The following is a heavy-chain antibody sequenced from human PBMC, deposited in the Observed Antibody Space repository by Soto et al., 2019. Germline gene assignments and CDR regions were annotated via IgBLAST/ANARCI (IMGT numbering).Heavy chain of an antibody. CDR3: ARWGTTGGLDV. Sequence: QVQLVESGGGVVQPGTSLRLSCVGSGFIFRSYVIHWVRQAPGKGLEWVELTSYDGSNTYYDDSVKGRFTISRDNSRNTVDLQMDSLRLEDTALYYCARWGTTGGLDVWGQGTLVS. CDR1: GFIFRSYV. D-gene: IGHD3-16*01. V-gene: IGHV3-30*19. J-gene: IGHJ4*02. CDR2: TSYDGSNT.